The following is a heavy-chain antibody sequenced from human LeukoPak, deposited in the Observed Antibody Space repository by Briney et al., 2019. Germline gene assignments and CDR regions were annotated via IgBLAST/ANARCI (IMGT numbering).Heavy chain of an antibody. CDR1: GYTFTSHA. V-gene: IGHV1-3*01. CDR2: INAGNGNT. Sequence: ASVKVSCKASGYTFTSHAMHWVRQAPGQRLEWMGWINAGNGNTKYSQRFQGRVTMTRDTSTSTVHMELSSLRSEDTAVYYCARGQNKCLGHWGQGTLVTVSS. CDR3: ARGQNKCLGH. J-gene: IGHJ4*02. D-gene: IGHD2/OR15-2a*01.